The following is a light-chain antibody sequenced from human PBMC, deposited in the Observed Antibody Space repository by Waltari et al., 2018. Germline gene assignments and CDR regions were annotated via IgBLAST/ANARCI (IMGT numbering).Light chain of an antibody. CDR2: EDN. CDR1: SGSIASNY. V-gene: IGLV6-57*04. Sequence: NFMLTQPHSVSESPGKTLTISCTSSSGSIASNYVQWYQQRPGRAPITVIYEDNERPSGVPDRFSGSIDSSSNSASLPISGLKTEDEADYYCQSYNSSNVIFGGGTKLTVL. CDR3: QSYNSSNVI. J-gene: IGLJ2*01.